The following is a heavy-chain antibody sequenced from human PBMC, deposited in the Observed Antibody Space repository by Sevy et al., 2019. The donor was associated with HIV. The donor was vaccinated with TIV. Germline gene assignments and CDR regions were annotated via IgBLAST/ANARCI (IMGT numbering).Heavy chain of an antibody. CDR2: IKQDAGQK. CDR1: GFTFSKYW. D-gene: IGHD1-7*01. J-gene: IGHJ4*02. Sequence: GGSLRLSCAASGFTFSKYWMGWVRQAPGKGLEWVANIKQDAGQKYYGDSVKGRFPISRDNAKNSLYLQMNSLRAEDTAVYFCARDDGNYYFHYWGQGTLVTVSS. V-gene: IGHV3-7*01. CDR3: ARDDGNYYFHY.